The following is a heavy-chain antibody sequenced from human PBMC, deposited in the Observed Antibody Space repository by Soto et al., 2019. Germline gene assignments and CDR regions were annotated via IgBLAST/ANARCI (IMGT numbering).Heavy chain of an antibody. V-gene: IGHV3-74*01. CDR2: ISSDATIT. CDR1: GFTFSTYW. J-gene: IGHJ4*02. D-gene: IGHD1-26*01. Sequence: EVQLVESGGGLVQPGGSLRLSCAASGFTFSTYWMHWVRQAPGKGLVWVSRISSDATITNYGDSVRGRFTISRDNTKNTLYLQMNSLTVDDTALYYCVCGGRSLDHWGQGTLVTVSS. CDR3: VCGGRSLDH.